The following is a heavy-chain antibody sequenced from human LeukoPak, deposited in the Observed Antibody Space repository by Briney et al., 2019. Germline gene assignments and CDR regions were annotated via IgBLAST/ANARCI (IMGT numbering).Heavy chain of an antibody. CDR3: VKDRSIAAPNNDFFDS. V-gene: IGHV3-64D*06. J-gene: IGHJ4*02. CDR2: ISSNGATT. CDR1: GFTFNRFY. D-gene: IGHD6-6*01. Sequence: GGSLRPSCSASGFTFNRFYLHWVRQAPGKGLEFVSHISSNGATTYYADSVKGRFTISRDNSKNTLYLQMSSLRADDTAVYYCVKDRSIAAPNNDFFDSWGQGALVTVSS.